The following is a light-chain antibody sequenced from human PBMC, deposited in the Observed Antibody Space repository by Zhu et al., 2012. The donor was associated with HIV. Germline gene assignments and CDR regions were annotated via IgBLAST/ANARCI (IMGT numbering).Light chain of an antibody. CDR1: QSIRSD. CDR2: GAS. CDR3: QQCNNWPLT. V-gene: IGKV3-15*01. J-gene: IGKJ4*01. Sequence: EIVLTQSPGTLALSPGERATLSCRASQSIRSDCLAWYQQKPGQAPRLLIYGASTRATGIPARFSGSGSGTEFTLTISSLQSEDFAVYYCQQCNNWPLTFGGGTKVEIK.